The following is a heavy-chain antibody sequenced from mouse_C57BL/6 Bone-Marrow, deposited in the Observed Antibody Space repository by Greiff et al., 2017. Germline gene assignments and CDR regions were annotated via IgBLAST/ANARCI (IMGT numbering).Heavy chain of an antibody. D-gene: IGHD1-1*01. V-gene: IGHV1-82*01. Sequence: VQLQQSGPELVKPGASVKISCKASGYAFSSSWMNWVKQRPGKGLEWIGRIYPGDGDTNYNGKFKGKATLTADKSSSTAYMQLSSLTSEDSAVYFCARDIIHYGSYYYAMDYWGQGTSVTVSS. CDR3: ARDIIHYGSYYYAMDY. CDR2: IYPGDGDT. CDR1: GYAFSSSW. J-gene: IGHJ4*01.